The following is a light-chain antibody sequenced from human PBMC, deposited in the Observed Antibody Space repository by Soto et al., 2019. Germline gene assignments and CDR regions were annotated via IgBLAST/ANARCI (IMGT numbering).Light chain of an antibody. CDR3: TSYTSSSTLRV. Sequence: QSVLTQPASVSGSPGQSITRSCTGTNSDVGNYNFVSWYQQHPGTAPKLMIFGVSNRPSGVSNRFSGSKSGNTASLIISGLQAEDEADYFCTSYTSSSTLRVFGTWTKVTVL. CDR2: GVS. J-gene: IGLJ1*01. V-gene: IGLV2-14*01. CDR1: NSDVGNYNF.